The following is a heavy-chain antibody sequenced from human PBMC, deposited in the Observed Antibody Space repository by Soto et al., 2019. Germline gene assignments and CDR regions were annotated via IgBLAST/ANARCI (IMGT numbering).Heavy chain of an antibody. CDR3: SGGVGDAI. J-gene: IGHJ4*02. V-gene: IGHV3-7*04. CDR1: GFSFRSDW. D-gene: IGHD1-26*01. Sequence: EDQLVESGGGLVQPGGSLRLTCAVSGFSFRSDWMNWVSQDPGKGLEWVAHTNQDGSEKYYLDSVKGRFTIFRDNAKNSLYLQMNSLRAEDTAVYYCSGGVGDAIWGQGTLVTVSS. CDR2: TNQDGSEK.